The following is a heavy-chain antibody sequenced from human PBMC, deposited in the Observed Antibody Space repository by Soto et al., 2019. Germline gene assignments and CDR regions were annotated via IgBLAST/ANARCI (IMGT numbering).Heavy chain of an antibody. CDR2: INHSGST. CDR1: GGSFSGYS. Sequence: QVQLQQWGAGLLKPSETLSLTCAVYGGSFSGYSWTWLRQPPGTGLEWIGEINHSGSTNYNPSLKSGLTISVDTSKNQFSLKLPSVPAADTAVYYCARDKITGLFDYWGQGTLVTVSS. V-gene: IGHV4-34*01. CDR3: ARDKITGLFDY. D-gene: IGHD2-8*02. J-gene: IGHJ4*02.